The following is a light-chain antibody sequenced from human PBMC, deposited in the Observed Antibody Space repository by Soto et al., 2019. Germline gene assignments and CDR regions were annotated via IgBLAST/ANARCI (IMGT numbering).Light chain of an antibody. Sequence: QSVLTQPPSVSGAPGQRVTISCTGSSSNIGAGYDVHWYQQLPGTAPKLLIYGNSNRPSGVPDRFSGSTSGTSASLAITGLQAEDEADYYRQSYDSSLSGYVFGTGTKLTVL. CDR2: GNS. V-gene: IGLV1-40*01. CDR3: QSYDSSLSGYV. J-gene: IGLJ1*01. CDR1: SSNIGAGYD.